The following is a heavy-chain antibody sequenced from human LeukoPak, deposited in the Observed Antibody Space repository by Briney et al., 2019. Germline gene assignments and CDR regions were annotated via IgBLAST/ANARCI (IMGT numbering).Heavy chain of an antibody. CDR1: GYTFTGYY. D-gene: IGHD1-26*01. Sequence: ASVKVSCKASGYTFTGYYMHWVRQAPGQGLEWMGWINPNSGGTNYAQKFQGRVTMTRDTSISTAYMELSRLRSDDTAVYYCARGPQRELLSGLRFDLDYWGQGTLVTVSS. CDR3: ARGPQRELLSGLRFDLDY. J-gene: IGHJ4*02. V-gene: IGHV1-2*02. CDR2: INPNSGGT.